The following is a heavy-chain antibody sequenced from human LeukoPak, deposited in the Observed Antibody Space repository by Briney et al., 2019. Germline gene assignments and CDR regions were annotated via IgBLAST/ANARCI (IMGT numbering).Heavy chain of an antibody. D-gene: IGHD4-17*01. CDR3: ARHDYCDYYFVY. CDR2: IYHSGST. CDR1: GYSISSGYY. V-gene: IGHV4-38-2*01. J-gene: IGHJ4*02. Sequence: SETLSLTCAVSGYSISSGYYWGWIRQPPGKGLEWIGSIYHSGSTYYNPSLESRVTISVDTSKNQFSLKLNSVTAADTAVYYCARHDYCDYYFVYWGQGTLVTVSS.